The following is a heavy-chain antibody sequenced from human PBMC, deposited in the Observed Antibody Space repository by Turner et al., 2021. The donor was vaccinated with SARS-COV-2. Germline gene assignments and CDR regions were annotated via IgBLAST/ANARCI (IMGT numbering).Heavy chain of an antibody. D-gene: IGHD2-2*01. Sequence: QVKLVQSGAEVKKPGASVKVSCKISGYTLTELSMYWVRQAPGKGLEWMGCFDPEDGETIYAQNFQGSVTMTEDTSTDTAYMELSSLGSEDTAVYFCATGYQLRVNWFDPWGQGTLVTVSS. V-gene: IGHV1-24*01. CDR3: ATGYQLRVNWFDP. J-gene: IGHJ5*02. CDR2: FDPEDGET. CDR1: GYTLTELS.